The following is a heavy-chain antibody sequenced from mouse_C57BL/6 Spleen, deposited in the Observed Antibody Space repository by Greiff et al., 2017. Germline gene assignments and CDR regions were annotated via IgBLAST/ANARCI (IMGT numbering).Heavy chain of an antibody. J-gene: IGHJ3*01. Sequence: VQLQQPGAELVKPGASVKLSCKASGYTFTSYWMHWVKQRPGQGLEWIGMIHPNSGSTNYNEKFKSKATLTVGKSSSTAYMQLSSLTSEDSAVYYCARSPDSSGYVGAYWGQGTLVTVSA. CDR1: GYTFTSYW. CDR3: ARSPDSSGYVGAY. V-gene: IGHV1-64*01. CDR2: IHPNSGST. D-gene: IGHD3-2*02.